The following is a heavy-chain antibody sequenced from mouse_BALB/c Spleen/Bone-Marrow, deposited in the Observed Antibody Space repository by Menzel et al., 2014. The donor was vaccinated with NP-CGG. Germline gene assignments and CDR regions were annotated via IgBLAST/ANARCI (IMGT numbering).Heavy chain of an antibody. Sequence: VMLVESGPGLVAPSQSLSITCTVSGFSLTNYGVYWVRQPPGKGLEWLGVIWAGGSTNYNSALMSRLSISKDNSKSQVFLKMNSLQTDDTAMYYCARPTPCYYAMDYWGQGTSVTVSS. D-gene: IGHD6-1*01. CDR2: IWAGGST. CDR1: GFSLTNYG. J-gene: IGHJ4*01. CDR3: ARPTPCYYAMDY. V-gene: IGHV2-9*02.